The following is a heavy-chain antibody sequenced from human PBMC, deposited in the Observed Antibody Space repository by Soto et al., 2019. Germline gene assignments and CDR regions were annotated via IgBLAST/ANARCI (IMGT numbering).Heavy chain of an antibody. D-gene: IGHD6-13*01. V-gene: IGHV3-33*01. CDR2: IWYDGSNK. CDR1: GFTFSSYG. CDR3: ARGGLEQQLVLIFDY. J-gene: IGHJ4*02. Sequence: QVQLVESGGGVVQPGRSLRLSCAASGFTFSSYGMHWVRQAPGKGLEGVAVIWYDGSNKYYADSVKGRFTISRDNSKTTLYLQMNSLRAEDTAVYYCARGGLEQQLVLIFDYWGQGTLVTVSS.